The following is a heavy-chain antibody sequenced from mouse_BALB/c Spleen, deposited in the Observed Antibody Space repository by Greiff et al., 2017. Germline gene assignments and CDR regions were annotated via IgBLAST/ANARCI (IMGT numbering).Heavy chain of an antibody. J-gene: IGHJ3*01. CDR1: GYSITSDYA. CDR3: ARGGYYDYDGFAY. D-gene: IGHD2-4*01. V-gene: IGHV3-2*02. CDR2: ISYSGST. Sequence: EVMLVESGPGLVKPSQSLSLTCTVTGYSITSDYAWNWIRPSPGNILEWEGYISYSGSTSYNPSLKSRISITRDTAKNQLFLQLKSVTTEDTATYDCARGGYYDYDGFAYWGQGTLVTVSA.